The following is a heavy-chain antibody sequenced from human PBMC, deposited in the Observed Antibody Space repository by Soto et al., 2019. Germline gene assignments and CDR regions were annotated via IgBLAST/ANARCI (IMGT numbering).Heavy chain of an antibody. CDR3: ARDPTPYSSYFDY. Sequence: PGESLRLSCAVSGFTFSSYCMHGVRQASGKGLEWVVFIWYDVSNKYYADSVKGRFTISRDNCKITLYLQMNRLRVVDTVVFYCARDPTPYSSYFDYWCQGTLVTVSS. J-gene: IGHJ4*02. V-gene: IGHV3-33*01. CDR2: IWYDVSNK. D-gene: IGHD3-16*01. CDR1: GFTFSSYC.